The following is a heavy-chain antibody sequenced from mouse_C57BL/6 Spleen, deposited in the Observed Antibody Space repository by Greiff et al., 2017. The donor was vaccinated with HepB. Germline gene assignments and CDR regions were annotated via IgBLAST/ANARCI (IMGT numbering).Heavy chain of an antibody. CDR2: IRLKSDNYAT. CDR1: GFTFSNYW. CDR3: TLYYYGSSPYYYAMDY. V-gene: IGHV6-3*01. D-gene: IGHD1-1*01. Sequence: DVKLVESGGGLVQPGGSMKLSCVASGFTFSNYWMNWVRQSPEKGLEWVAQIRLKSDNYATHYAESVKWRFTISSDDSNSSVDLQMNNLSAEDTGIYYFTLYYYGSSPYYYAMDYWGQGTSVTVSS. J-gene: IGHJ4*01.